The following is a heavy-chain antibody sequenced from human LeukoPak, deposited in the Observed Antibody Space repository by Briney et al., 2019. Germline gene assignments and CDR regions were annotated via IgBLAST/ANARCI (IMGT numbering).Heavy chain of an antibody. D-gene: IGHD5-24*01. Sequence: GGSLGLSCAASGFTFSSYSMNWVRQAPGKGLEWVSSISSSSSYIYYADSVKGRFTISRDNAKNSLYLQMNSLRAEDTAVYYCAREMATKSYYFDYWGQGTLVTVSS. J-gene: IGHJ4*02. CDR2: ISSSSSYI. V-gene: IGHV3-21*01. CDR3: AREMATKSYYFDY. CDR1: GFTFSSYS.